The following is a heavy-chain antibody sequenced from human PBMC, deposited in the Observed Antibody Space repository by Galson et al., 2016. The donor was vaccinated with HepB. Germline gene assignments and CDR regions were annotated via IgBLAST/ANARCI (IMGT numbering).Heavy chain of an antibody. CDR3: ASGRHNAFDI. V-gene: IGHV6-1*01. CDR2: TYYWSKYSN. CDR1: GDSVSRNGAA. J-gene: IGHJ3*02. Sequence: CAISGDSVSRNGAAWHWIRLSPSRGLEWLGRTYYWSKYSNDYAVSVKSRITFNPDTSKNQVSLQLSSVTPEDTAMYYYASGRHNAFDIWGQGTMITVSS.